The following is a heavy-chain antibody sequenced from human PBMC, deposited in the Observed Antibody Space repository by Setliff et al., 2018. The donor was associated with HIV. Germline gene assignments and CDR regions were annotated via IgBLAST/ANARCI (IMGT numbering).Heavy chain of an antibody. D-gene: IGHD4-4*01. CDR1: GYTFTSYA. CDR2: INAGNGNT. Sequence: ASVKVSCKASGYTFTSYAMHWVRQAPGQRLEWMGWINAGNGNTYYNPSLKSRVTISVDASRNQFSLKLSSVTAADTAVYYCVRETDSIPDDYWGQGTLVTVSS. V-gene: IGHV1-3*01. J-gene: IGHJ4*02. CDR3: VRETDSIPDDY.